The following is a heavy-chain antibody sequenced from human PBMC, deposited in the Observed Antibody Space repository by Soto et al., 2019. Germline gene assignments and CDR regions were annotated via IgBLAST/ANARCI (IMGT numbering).Heavy chain of an antibody. CDR1: GFTFSGDR. CDR3: ARDRVYDSSGYYYSGCDY. J-gene: IGHJ4*02. V-gene: IGHV3-7*05. CDR2: IKQDGSEK. Sequence: GSLRLSCAASGFTFSGDRMSWVRQAPGKGLEWVANIKQDGSEKYYVDSVKGRFTISRDNAKNSLYMQMNSLRAEDTAVYYCARDRVYDSSGYYYSGCDYWGQGTLVTVSS. D-gene: IGHD3-22*01.